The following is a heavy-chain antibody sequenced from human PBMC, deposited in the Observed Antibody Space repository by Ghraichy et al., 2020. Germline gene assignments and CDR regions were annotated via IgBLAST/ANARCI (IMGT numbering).Heavy chain of an antibody. D-gene: IGHD3-22*01. V-gene: IGHV3-66*01. J-gene: IGHJ4*02. Sequence: GGSLRLSCAASGFTVSSNYMSWVRQAPGKGLEWVSVIYSGGSTYYADSVKGRFTISRDNSKNTLYLQMNSLRAEDTAVYYCARAVGVITYFDYWGQGTLVTVSS. CDR1: GFTVSSNY. CDR2: IYSGGST. CDR3: ARAVGVITYFDY.